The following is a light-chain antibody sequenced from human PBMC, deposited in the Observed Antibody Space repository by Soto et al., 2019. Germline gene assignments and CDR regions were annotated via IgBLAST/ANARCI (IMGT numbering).Light chain of an antibody. CDR1: SSDIGGYNY. CDR3: SSYTSSNTLV. Sequence: QSVLTQPASVSGSPGQSITISCTGGSSDIGGYNYVSWFQQHPGKAPKLMIYEVTNRPSGVSNRFSGSKSGSTASLTISGLQAEDEADYYCSSYTSSNTLVFGTGTKLIVL. V-gene: IGLV2-14*01. CDR2: EVT. J-gene: IGLJ1*01.